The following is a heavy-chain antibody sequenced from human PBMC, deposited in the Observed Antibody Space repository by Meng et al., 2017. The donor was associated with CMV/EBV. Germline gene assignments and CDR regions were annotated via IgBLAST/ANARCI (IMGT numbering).Heavy chain of an antibody. CDR2: IKCDGSEK. J-gene: IGHJ4*02. V-gene: IGHV3-52*01. D-gene: IGHD3-10*01. CDR3: VRIDGIRGGFDY. Sequence: SCAASGFTFSSSWMHWVCQAPEKGLEWVADIKCDGSEKYYVDSVKGRLTISRDNAKNSLYLQVNSLRAEDMTVYYCVRIDGIRGGFDYWGQGTLVTVSS. CDR1: GFTFSSSW.